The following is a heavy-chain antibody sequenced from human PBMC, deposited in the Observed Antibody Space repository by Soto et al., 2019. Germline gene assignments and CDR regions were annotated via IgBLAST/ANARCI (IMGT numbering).Heavy chain of an antibody. CDR1: GYTFTSYG. Sequence: VQLVRPGPGVKSPGASVRVSCKPSGYTFTSYGFSWGRQAPGQGLEWMGWIGAYNGNTNYAQKLQGRVTMTTDTSTSTAYMELRSLRSDDTAVYYCAREAAAGTLDYWGQGTLVTVSS. J-gene: IGHJ4*02. D-gene: IGHD6-13*01. CDR2: IGAYNGNT. V-gene: IGHV1-18*01. CDR3: AREAAAGTLDY.